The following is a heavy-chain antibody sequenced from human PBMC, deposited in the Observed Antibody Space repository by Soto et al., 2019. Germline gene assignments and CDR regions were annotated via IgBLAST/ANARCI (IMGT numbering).Heavy chain of an antibody. V-gene: IGHV3-74*01. J-gene: IGHJ3*02. Sequence: EVQMVESGGGLIQPGGSLRLSCAASGFTFSNHWMHWVRQAPGKGLVWVSRIHSDGSSTLYADSVTGRFTISRDNAKSTLYLQLHSLKAENTAVYYCATGPTPAFAIWGREKMVTVSS. CDR1: GFTFSNHW. CDR2: IHSDGSST. CDR3: ATGPTPAFAI.